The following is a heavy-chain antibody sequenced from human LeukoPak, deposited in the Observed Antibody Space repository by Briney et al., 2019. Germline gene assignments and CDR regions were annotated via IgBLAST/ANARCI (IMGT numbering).Heavy chain of an antibody. Sequence: SETLSLTCTVSGGSISSYYWSWIRQPPGKGLEWIGYIYYSGSTNYNPSLKSRVTISVDTSKNQFSLKLSSVTAADTAVYYCARGGLGANPFDYWGQGTLVTVSS. J-gene: IGHJ4*02. CDR2: IYYSGST. D-gene: IGHD1-26*01. V-gene: IGHV4-59*12. CDR3: ARGGLGANPFDY. CDR1: GGSISSYY.